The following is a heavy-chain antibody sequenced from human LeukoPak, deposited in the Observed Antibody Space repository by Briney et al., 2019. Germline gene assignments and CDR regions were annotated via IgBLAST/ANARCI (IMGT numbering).Heavy chain of an antibody. CDR2: IYSGGST. CDR3: ALYSSSWYNWFDP. V-gene: IGHV3-53*01. CDR1: GFTVSSNY. Sequence: GGSLRLSCAASGFTVSSNYMSWVRQAPGKGLEWVSVIYSGGSTYYADSVKGRFTISRDNSKNTLYLQMNSLRAEDTAVYYYALYSSSWYNWFDPWGQGTLVTVSS. D-gene: IGHD6-13*01. J-gene: IGHJ5*02.